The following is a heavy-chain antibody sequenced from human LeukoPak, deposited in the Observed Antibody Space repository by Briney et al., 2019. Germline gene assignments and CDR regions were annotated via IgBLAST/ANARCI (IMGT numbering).Heavy chain of an antibody. CDR3: ARLGQGGSRHYYYGMDV. CDR2: IYPGDSDT. J-gene: IGHJ6*02. CDR1: GYSFTSYW. D-gene: IGHD6-25*01. Sequence: GESLKISCKGSGYSFTSYWVGWVRQMPGKGLEWMGIIYPGDSDTRYSPSFQGQVTISADKSISTAYLQWSSLKASDTAMYYCARLGQGGSRHYYYGMDVWGQGTTVTVSS. V-gene: IGHV5-51*01.